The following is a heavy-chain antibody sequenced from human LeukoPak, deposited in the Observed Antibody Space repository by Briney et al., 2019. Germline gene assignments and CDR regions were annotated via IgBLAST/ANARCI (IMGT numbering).Heavy chain of an antibody. V-gene: IGHV4-30-4*01. CDR1: GGSISSGDYY. D-gene: IGHD4-17*01. J-gene: IGHJ4*02. CDR3: AREAYGDYVVY. Sequence: PSETLSLTCTVSGGSISSGDYYWSWIRQPPGKGLEWIGYIYYSGSTYYNPSLKSRVTISVDTSKNQFSLKLSSVTAADTAVHYCAREAYGDYVVYWGQGTLVTVSS. CDR2: IYYSGST.